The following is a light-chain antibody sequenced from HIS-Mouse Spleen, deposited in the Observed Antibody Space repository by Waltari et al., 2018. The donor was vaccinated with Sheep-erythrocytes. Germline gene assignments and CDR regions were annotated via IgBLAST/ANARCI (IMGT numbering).Light chain of an antibody. CDR1: RSHVGSSNL. Sequence: QSALTQPASVSGSPGQSITIPCTGTRSHVGSSNLSSRSQQHPGKAPKPMIYGGSKRPSGVSNRFSGSKSGNTASLTISGLQAEDEADYYCCSYAGSYNHVFATGTKVTVL. V-gene: IGLV2-23*01. CDR3: CSYAGSYNHV. J-gene: IGLJ1*01. CDR2: GGS.